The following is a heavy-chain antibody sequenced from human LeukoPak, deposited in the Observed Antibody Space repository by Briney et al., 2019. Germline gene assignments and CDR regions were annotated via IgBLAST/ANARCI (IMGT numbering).Heavy chain of an antibody. CDR1: GFTFSSYS. Sequence: GGSLRLSCAASGFTFSSYSMNWVRQAPGKGLEWVSSISSSSSYIYYADSVKGRFTISRDNAKNSLYLQMNGLRVEDTAIYYCARDRWAAGTLWYFDLWGRGILVTVSS. J-gene: IGHJ2*01. CDR3: ARDRWAAGTLWYFDL. D-gene: IGHD6-13*01. CDR2: ISSSSSYI. V-gene: IGHV3-21*01.